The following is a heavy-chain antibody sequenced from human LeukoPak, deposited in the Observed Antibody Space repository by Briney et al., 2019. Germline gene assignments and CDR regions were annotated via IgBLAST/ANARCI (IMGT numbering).Heavy chain of an antibody. CDR1: GGSIGSYY. D-gene: IGHD2-15*01. J-gene: IGHJ5*02. CDR2: IHYSGST. V-gene: IGHV4-59*01. CDR3: ASLGYCSGGSCYGNWFDP. Sequence: SETLSLTCTVSGGSIGSYYWSWIRQPPGEGLEWLGYIHYSGSTKYKPSLKSRVNISIDMSKNQWSLKLSSVTAADTAVYYCASLGYCSGGSCYGNWFDPWGQGTLVTVSS.